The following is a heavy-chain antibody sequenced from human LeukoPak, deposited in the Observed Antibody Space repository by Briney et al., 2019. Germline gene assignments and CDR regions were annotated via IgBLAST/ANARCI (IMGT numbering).Heavy chain of an antibody. J-gene: IGHJ4*02. CDR3: ARVYICWYYFDY. CDR2: IYSGGST. CDR1: WFTVRSNY. V-gene: IGHV3-66*01. D-gene: IGHD3-9*01. Sequence: GGSLRLSCAASWFTVRSNYMSWDRQAPGKGLEWVSVIYSGGSTYYADSVKGRFTISRDNSKNTLYLQMNSLRAEDTAVYYCARVYICWYYFDYWGQGTLVTVSS.